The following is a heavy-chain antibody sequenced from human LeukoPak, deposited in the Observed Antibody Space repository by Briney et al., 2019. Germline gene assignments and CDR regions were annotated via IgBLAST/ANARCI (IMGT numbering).Heavy chain of an antibody. Sequence: ASVKVSCKASGYSFTSNYIHWARQAPGQGLEWMGWISAYNGNTNYAQKLQGRVTMTTDTSTSTAYMELRSLRSDDTAVYYCARYYDFWSGYFYFDYWGQGTLVTVSS. CDR2: ISAYNGNT. CDR1: GYSFTSNY. CDR3: ARYYDFWSGYFYFDY. J-gene: IGHJ4*02. D-gene: IGHD3-3*01. V-gene: IGHV1-18*04.